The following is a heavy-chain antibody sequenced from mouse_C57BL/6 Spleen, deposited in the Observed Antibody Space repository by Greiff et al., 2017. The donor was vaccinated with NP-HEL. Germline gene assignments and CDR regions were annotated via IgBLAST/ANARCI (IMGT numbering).Heavy chain of an antibody. J-gene: IGHJ4*01. Sequence: QVQLQQPGAELVMPGASVKLSCKASGYTFTSYWMHWVKQRPGQGLEWIGEIDPSDSYTNYNQKFKGKSTLTVDKSSSTAYMQLSSLTAEDFAVYYCARSGSNYGFDYAMDYWGQGTSVTVSS. V-gene: IGHV1-69*01. CDR1: GYTFTSYW. CDR3: ARSGSNYGFDYAMDY. D-gene: IGHD2-5*01. CDR2: IDPSDSYT.